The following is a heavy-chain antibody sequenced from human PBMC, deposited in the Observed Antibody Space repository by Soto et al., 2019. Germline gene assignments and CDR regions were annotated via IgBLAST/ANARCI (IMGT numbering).Heavy chain of an antibody. V-gene: IGHV1-46*01. CDR3: ARDRPTTGLRITGTTGLDPKNWFDP. D-gene: IGHD1-7*01. CDR1: GYTFTSYY. Sequence: ASVKVSCKASGYTFTSYYMHWVRQAPGQGLEWMGIINPSGGSTSYAQKFQGRVTMTRDTSTSTAYMELSSLRSEDTAVYYCARDRPTTGLRITGTTGLDPKNWFDPWGQGTLVTVSS. J-gene: IGHJ5*02. CDR2: INPSGGST.